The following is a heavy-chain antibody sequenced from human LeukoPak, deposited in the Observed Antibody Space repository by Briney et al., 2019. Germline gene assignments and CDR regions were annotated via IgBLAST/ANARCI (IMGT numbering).Heavy chain of an antibody. D-gene: IGHD5-12*01. CDR2: ILYDGSNQ. J-gene: IGHJ4*02. V-gene: IGHV3-33*06. CDR3: AKDRGRPRVATTLYYFDY. Sequence: GGSVTHSCAASGFTFSGYGMHWVRQAPGKGLGWVAVILYDGSNQYYADSVKGRFTISRDNSKNTLYLQMNSLRAEDTAVYYCAKDRGRPRVATTLYYFDYWGQGTLVTVSS. CDR1: GFTFSGYG.